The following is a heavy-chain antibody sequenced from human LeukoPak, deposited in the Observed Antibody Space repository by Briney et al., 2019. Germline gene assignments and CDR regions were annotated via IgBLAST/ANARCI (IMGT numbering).Heavy chain of an antibody. CDR1: GFSLGDYG. J-gene: IGHJ4*02. CDR2: LNWNGHRT. CDR3: AKEGGQWLVLPKNYFDY. D-gene: IGHD6-19*01. Sequence: PGGSLRLSCAASGFSLGDYGMSWVRQVPGKGLEWVSGLNWNGHRTGYADSVKGRFTISRDNSKNTLYLQMNSLRAEDTAVYYCAKEGGQWLVLPKNYFDYWGQGTLVTVSS. V-gene: IGHV3-20*04.